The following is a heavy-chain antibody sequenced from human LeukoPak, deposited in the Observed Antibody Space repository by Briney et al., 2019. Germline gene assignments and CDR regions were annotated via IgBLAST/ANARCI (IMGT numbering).Heavy chain of an antibody. CDR1: GGTFSSYA. CDR2: IIPIFGTA. V-gene: IGHV1-69*01. CDR3: ARENGIGYYDSSGYYVGG. D-gene: IGHD3-22*01. Sequence: SVKVSCKASGGTFSSYAISWVRQAPGQGLEWMGGIIPIFGTANYAQKFQGRVTITADESTSTAYMELSSLRSEDTAVYYCARENGIGYYDSSGYYVGGWGQGALVTVST. J-gene: IGHJ4*02.